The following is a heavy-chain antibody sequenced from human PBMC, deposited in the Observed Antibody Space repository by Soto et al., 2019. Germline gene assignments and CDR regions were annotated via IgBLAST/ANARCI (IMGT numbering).Heavy chain of an antibody. CDR2: VTAYNGDT. V-gene: IGHV1-18*01. CDR1: DYTFTSYG. D-gene: IGHD1-26*01. J-gene: IGHJ4*02. Sequence: QVQLVQSGAEVKKPGASVKVSCKTSDYTFTSYGINWVRQAPGQGLEWMGWVTAYNGDTNYAQKFQDRGTMTTDTSTTTDYMALRRPTYEDTAIYSCARDGNKWEFLLAYWGQGTLVTVSS. CDR3: ARDGNKWEFLLAY.